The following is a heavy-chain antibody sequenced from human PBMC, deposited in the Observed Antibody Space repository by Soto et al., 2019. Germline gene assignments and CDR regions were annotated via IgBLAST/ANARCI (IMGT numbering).Heavy chain of an antibody. CDR2: IYSGGTT. CDR1: GFSVSSNY. CDR3: ARRYIVGVTGDY. D-gene: IGHD1-26*01. J-gene: IGHJ4*02. Sequence: EVQLVETGGGMIQPGGSLRLSCAVSGFSVSSNYMSWVRQAPGKGLEWVSLIYSGGTTSYADSVKGPFIISRDSSKNTLFLQMNSLRVEDTAVYYCARRYIVGVTGDYWGQGTLVTVSS. V-gene: IGHV3-53*02.